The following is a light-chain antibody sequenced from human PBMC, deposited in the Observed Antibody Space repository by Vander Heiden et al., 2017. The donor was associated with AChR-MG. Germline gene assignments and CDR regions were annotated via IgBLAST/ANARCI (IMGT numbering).Light chain of an antibody. J-gene: IGKJ2*01. CDR1: QSISTS. CDR2: AAS. Sequence: DIEMTQFPSSLSASVGDTVTITCRASQSISTSLIWYQQQPGKAPKLLIYAASTLQSGVPSRFSGSGYGTDFTLTISGLQPADFATYYCQHNDSSPLFTFGQGTKLEVK. CDR3: QHNDSSPLFT. V-gene: IGKV1-39*01.